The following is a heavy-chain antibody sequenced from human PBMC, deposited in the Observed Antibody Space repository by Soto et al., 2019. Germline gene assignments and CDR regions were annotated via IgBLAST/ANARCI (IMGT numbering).Heavy chain of an antibody. V-gene: IGHV4-31*03. D-gene: IGHD6-6*01. CDR1: GASMSSGGYY. CDR2: IYYSGST. CDR3: ARDRHNNCFDP. J-gene: IGHJ5*02. Sequence: SETLSLTCTVSGASMSSGGYYWTWIRQSPGKGLEWIGYIYYSGSTYYNPSLESRVAISLDTSRSQFSLTLHSVTAADTAIYYCARDRHNNCFDPWGKGTLVTVAS.